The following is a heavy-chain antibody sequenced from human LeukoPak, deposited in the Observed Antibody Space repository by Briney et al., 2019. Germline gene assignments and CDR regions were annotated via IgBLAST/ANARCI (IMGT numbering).Heavy chain of an antibody. Sequence: GASVKVSCKASGYNFISYDINWVRQAPGQGLEWMGWISAYNGNTNYALKIKGRVIMTTDTSTNTVYMELRSLRPDDTAVYYCAREKSRYKYGYNHWRQGTLVTVSS. D-gene: IGHD5-18*01. CDR2: ISAYNGNT. CDR1: GYNFISYD. J-gene: IGHJ5*02. V-gene: IGHV1-18*01. CDR3: AREKSRYKYGYNH.